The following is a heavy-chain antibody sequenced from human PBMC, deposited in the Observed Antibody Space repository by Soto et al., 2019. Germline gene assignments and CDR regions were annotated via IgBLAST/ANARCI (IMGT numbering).Heavy chain of an antibody. Sequence: PGGSLRLSCVVSGFTFSDYHMAWIRQAPGKGLEWASYISGSGKTVYYADSVEGRFTISRDNTKDSLFLQMNSLIAVDTAIYYCARNLLDFWSGVGFDPWGQGTPVNVSS. CDR3: ARNLLDFWSGVGFDP. D-gene: IGHD3-3*01. CDR2: ISGSGKTV. V-gene: IGHV3-11*01. J-gene: IGHJ5*02. CDR1: GFTFSDYH.